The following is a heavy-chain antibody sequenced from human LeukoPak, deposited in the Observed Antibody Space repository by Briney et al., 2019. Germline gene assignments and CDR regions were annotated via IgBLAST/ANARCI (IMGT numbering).Heavy chain of an antibody. V-gene: IGHV4-59*01. D-gene: IGHD5-12*01. CDR2: IYYSGST. CDR1: GGSISSYY. CDR3: ARDLKWLRLGVDDAFDI. Sequence: SETLSLTCTVSGGSISSYYWSWIRQPPGKGLEWIGYIYYSGSTNYNPSLKSRVTISVDTSKNQFSLKLSSVTAEDTAVYYCARDLKWLRLGVDDAFDIWGQGTMVTVSS. J-gene: IGHJ3*02.